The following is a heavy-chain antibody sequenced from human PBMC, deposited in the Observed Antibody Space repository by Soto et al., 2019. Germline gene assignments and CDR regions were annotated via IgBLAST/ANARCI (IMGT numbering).Heavy chain of an antibody. D-gene: IGHD6-19*01. Sequence: SETLSLTCTVSGGSISSYYWSWIRQPPGKGLEWIGYIYYSGSTNYNPSLKSRVTISVDTSKNQFSLKLSSVTAADTAVYYCARVIAVGPYYYYGMDVWGQGTMVTVSS. CDR1: GGSISSYY. CDR2: IYYSGST. CDR3: ARVIAVGPYYYYGMDV. J-gene: IGHJ6*02. V-gene: IGHV4-59*01.